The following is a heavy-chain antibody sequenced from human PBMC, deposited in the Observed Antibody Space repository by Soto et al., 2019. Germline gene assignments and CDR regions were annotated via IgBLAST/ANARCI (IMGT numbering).Heavy chain of an antibody. J-gene: IGHJ4*02. CDR2: IYYSGST. Sequence: WETLSLTCTVSGGSLSRSSYYWGWIRQPPGKGLEWIGSIYYSGSTYYNPSLKSRVTISVDTSKNQFSLKLSSVTAADTAVYYCARGRVLLWFGELWGFDYWGQGTLVTVSS. V-gene: IGHV4-39*01. CDR1: GGSLSRSSYY. CDR3: ARGRVLLWFGELWGFDY. D-gene: IGHD3-10*01.